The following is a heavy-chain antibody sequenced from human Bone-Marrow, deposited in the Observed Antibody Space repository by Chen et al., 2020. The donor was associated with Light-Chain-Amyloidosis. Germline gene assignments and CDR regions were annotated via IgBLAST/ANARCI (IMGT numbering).Heavy chain of an antibody. V-gene: IGHV4-38-2*02. D-gene: IGHD1-26*01. Sequence: QVQLQESGPGLVKPSETLSLTCAVSGYSISSVYYWGWIRQPPGKGLEWIASIHHSGGAFYHPSLKSRVTISVDTSKSQFSLKLYSVTAADTAVYYCAREYSGSHFDYWGQGTLVPVSS. CDR2: IHHSGGA. J-gene: IGHJ4*02. CDR1: GYSISSVYY. CDR3: AREYSGSHFDY.